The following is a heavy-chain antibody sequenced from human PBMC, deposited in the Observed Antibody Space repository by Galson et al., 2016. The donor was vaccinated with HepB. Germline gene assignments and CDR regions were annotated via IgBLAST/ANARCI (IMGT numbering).Heavy chain of an antibody. D-gene: IGHD4-11*01. Sequence: SVQVSCKASGYRFPTYGISWVRQAPGQGLEWLGWISANSGNTIYAQKFQDRVTMTRDTSASTVYMDLRSLRSDDTAVYYCARDVQFRFDYWGQGTLVTVSS. V-gene: IGHV1-18*04. CDR2: ISANSGNT. CDR1: GYRFPTYG. J-gene: IGHJ4*02. CDR3: ARDVQFRFDY.